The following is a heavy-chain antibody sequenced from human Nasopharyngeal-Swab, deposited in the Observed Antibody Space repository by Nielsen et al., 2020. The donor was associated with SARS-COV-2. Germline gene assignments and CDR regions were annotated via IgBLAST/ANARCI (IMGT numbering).Heavy chain of an antibody. D-gene: IGHD6-6*01. J-gene: IGHJ5*02. Sequence: SETLSLTCTVSGGSISSSSYYWGWIRQPPGQGLEWIGNIYYSGSTYYNPSLKSRVTISVDTSKNQFSLKLSSVTAADTAVYYCARQEYLNWFDPWGQGTLVTVSS. CDR3: ARQEYLNWFDP. CDR1: GGSISSSSYY. V-gene: IGHV4-39*01. CDR2: IYYSGST.